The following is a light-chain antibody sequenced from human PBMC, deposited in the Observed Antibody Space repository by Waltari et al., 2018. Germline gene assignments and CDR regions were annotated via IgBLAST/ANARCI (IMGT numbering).Light chain of an antibody. CDR3: QQRAFWPET. CDR1: QSVSRF. J-gene: IGKJ1*01. CDR2: DAS. V-gene: IGKV3-11*01. Sequence: GRASQSVSRFLAWYQQKPGQAPRPLIYDASNRATGIPARFSGSGSGTDFTLTISSLEPEDFAVYYCQQRAFWPETFGQGTKVEIK.